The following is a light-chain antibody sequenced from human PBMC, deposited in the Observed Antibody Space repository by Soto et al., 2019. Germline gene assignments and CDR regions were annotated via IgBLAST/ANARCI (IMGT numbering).Light chain of an antibody. J-gene: IGKJ1*01. Sequence: DIQMTQSPSTLSASLGDRVTITCRASQSIRGWLAWYQQKPGKAPKLLIYRASSLESGVPSRFSGSGSGTEVALTISSLQPDDCATYYCQQYDSYWTFGRGTKVEIK. CDR1: QSIRGW. CDR2: RAS. V-gene: IGKV1-5*03. CDR3: QQYDSYWT.